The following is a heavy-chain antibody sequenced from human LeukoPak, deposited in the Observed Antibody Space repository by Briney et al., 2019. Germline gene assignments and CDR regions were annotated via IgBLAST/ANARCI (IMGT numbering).Heavy chain of an antibody. CDR1: GGSFSGNY. Sequence: SETLSLTCAVYGGSFSGNYWSWIRQPPGKGLEWIGSIYYSGSTYYNTSLKSRVTMSVDTSKNQFSLRLRSVTAADTAVYYCARGQARLAWFDPWGRGTLVTVSS. CDR2: IYYSGST. J-gene: IGHJ5*02. V-gene: IGHV4-34*01. CDR3: ARGQARLAWFDP. D-gene: IGHD6-19*01.